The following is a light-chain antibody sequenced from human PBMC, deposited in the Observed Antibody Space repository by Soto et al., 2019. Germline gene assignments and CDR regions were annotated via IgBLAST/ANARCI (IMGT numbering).Light chain of an antibody. V-gene: IGLV1-44*01. CDR1: SSNIGSNT. J-gene: IGLJ1*01. Sequence: QSVLTQPPSASGTPGQRVTISCSGSSSNIGSNTVNWYQQLPGTAPKLLIYNNNQRPSGVPDPFSDSKSGTSASLAISGLQSEDEADYYCAAWDDSLNGLVLGTGTKLTVL. CDR3: AAWDDSLNGLV. CDR2: NNN.